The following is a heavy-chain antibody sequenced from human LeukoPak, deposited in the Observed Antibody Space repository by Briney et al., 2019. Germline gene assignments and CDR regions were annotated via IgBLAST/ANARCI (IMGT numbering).Heavy chain of an antibody. D-gene: IGHD3-16*01. CDR2: IHYSGRP. J-gene: IGHJ6*02. CDR3: ARFGVDYDMDV. Sequence: DPSETLSLTCTVSGGSISGHYWTWIRQPPGKGLEWIGQIHYSGRPDYNPSLKSRVTISVDTSKNQLSLKVTSVTGADTAVYYCARFGVDYDMDVSGQGTTVTVYS. V-gene: IGHV4-59*11. CDR1: GGSISGHY.